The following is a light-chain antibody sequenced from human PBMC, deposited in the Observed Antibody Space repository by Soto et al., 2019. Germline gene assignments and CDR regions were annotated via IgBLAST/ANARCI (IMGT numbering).Light chain of an antibody. CDR3: QQGGSWPPLFT. Sequence: EIVLTQSPATLSLSPGERATLSCRASQGVPKSLAWYQQKRGQAPRLLISDTSIRATGIPARFSGSGSGTDFTLTISSLEPEDFAVYYCQQGGSWPPLFTFGPGTVVDI. J-gene: IGKJ3*01. V-gene: IGKV3-11*01. CDR2: DTS. CDR1: QGVPKS.